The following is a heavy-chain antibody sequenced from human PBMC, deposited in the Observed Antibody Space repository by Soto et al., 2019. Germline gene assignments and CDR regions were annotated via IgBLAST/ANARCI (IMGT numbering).Heavy chain of an antibody. D-gene: IGHD4-17*01. J-gene: IGHJ4*02. V-gene: IGHV4-39*01. CDR3: ATHPPYGPLDH. CDR1: GGSISSSSNH. CDR2: IYYSENT. Sequence: SGTLSLTFTVSGGSISSSSNHWGWIRQPPGKGLEWIGNIYYSENTYYNPSLKSRVTISVDTSKNQFSLRLTSVTAADTAVYYCATHPPYGPLDHWGQGTLVTVSS.